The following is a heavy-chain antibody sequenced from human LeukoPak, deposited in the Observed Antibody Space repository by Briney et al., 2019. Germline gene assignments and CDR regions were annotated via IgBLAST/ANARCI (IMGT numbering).Heavy chain of an antibody. D-gene: IGHD6-13*01. CDR1: GFTFSSYA. CDR2: ISGSGGST. CDR3: AKDPRIAAAGVNWFDP. J-gene: IGHJ5*02. Sequence: GSLRLSCAASGFTFSSYAMSWVRQAPGKGLEWVSAISGSGGSTYYADSVKGRFTISRDNSKNTLYLQMNSLRAEDTAVYYCAKDPRIAAAGVNWFDPWGQGTLVTVSS. V-gene: IGHV3-23*01.